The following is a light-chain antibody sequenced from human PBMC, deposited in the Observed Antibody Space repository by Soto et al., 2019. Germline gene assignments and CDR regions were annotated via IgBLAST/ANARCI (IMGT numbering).Light chain of an antibody. Sequence: DIVMTQSPDSLAVSLGERATINCKSSQSVLHNSYNKNYLAWYQQKPGHPPKVLIYWASTRESGVPDRFSGSWSGTDFTSTISALRAEGVDVYYCQTSYSIPLTFGGGTKVEIK. CDR2: WAS. V-gene: IGKV4-1*01. CDR1: QSVLHNSYNKNY. J-gene: IGKJ4*01. CDR3: QTSYSIPLT.